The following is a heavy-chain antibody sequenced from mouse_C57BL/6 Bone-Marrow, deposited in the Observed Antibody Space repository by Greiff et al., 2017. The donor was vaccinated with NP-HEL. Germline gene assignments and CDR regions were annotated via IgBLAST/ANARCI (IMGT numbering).Heavy chain of an antibody. CDR3: TRKGFDDYDIYYYAMDY. CDR2: IDPETGGT. D-gene: IGHD2-4*01. J-gene: IGHJ4*01. CDR1: GYTFTDYE. Sequence: QVQLQQSGAELVRPGASVTLSCKASGYTFTDYEMHWVKQTPVHGLEWIGAIDPETGGTAYNQKFKGKAILTADKSSSTAYMELRSLTSEDSAVYYCTRKGFDDYDIYYYAMDYWGQGTSVTVSS. V-gene: IGHV1-15*01.